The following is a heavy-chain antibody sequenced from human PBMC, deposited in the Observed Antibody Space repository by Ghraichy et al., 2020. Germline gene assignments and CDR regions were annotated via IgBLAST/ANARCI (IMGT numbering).Heavy chain of an antibody. Sequence: GGSLRLSCAASGFTFSSYAMHWVRQAPGKGLEWVAVISYDGSNKYYADSVKGRFTISRDNSKNTLYLQMNSLRAEDTAVYYCAREEEPHYDFWGYYYYGMDVWGQGTTVTVSS. D-gene: IGHD3-3*01. CDR2: ISYDGSNK. CDR3: AREEEPHYDFWGYYYYGMDV. V-gene: IGHV3-30-3*01. J-gene: IGHJ6*02. CDR1: GFTFSSYA.